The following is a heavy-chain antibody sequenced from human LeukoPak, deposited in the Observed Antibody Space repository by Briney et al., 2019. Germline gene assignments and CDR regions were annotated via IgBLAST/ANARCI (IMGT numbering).Heavy chain of an antibody. CDR1: GGSFSGYY. CDR3: ARTGIAARPVDY. V-gene: IGHV4-34*01. CDR2: INHSGST. D-gene: IGHD6-6*01. J-gene: IGHJ4*02. Sequence: PSETLSLTCAVYGGSFSGYYWGWIRQPPGKGLEWIGEINHSGSTNYNPSLKSRVTISVDTSKNQFSLKLSSVTAADTAVYYCARTGIAARPVDYWGQGTLVTVSS.